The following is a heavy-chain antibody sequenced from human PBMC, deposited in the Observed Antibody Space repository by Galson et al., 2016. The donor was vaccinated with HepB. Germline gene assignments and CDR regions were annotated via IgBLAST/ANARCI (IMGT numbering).Heavy chain of an antibody. CDR2: FDPAHGET. Sequence: SVKVSCKVSGYSLTELSMHWVRQAPGKGFEWMGGFDPAHGETIYPQKFQGRVTMTDDTSTDTAYMELSGLRSEDTAVYYCATVGVVTASGADYWGQGTLVIVSS. J-gene: IGHJ4*02. D-gene: IGHD2-21*02. CDR3: ATVGVVTASGADY. V-gene: IGHV1-24*01. CDR1: GYSLTELS.